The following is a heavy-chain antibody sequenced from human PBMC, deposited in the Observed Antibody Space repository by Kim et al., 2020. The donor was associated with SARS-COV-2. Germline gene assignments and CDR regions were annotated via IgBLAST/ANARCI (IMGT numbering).Heavy chain of an antibody. Sequence: GGSLRLSCAASGFTFSSYDMHWVRQATGKGLEWVSAIGTAGDTYYPGSVKGRFTISRENAKNSLYLQMNSLRAGDTAVYYCAREGPNDAFDIWGQGTMVTVSS. CDR1: GFTFSSYD. V-gene: IGHV3-13*04. CDR2: IGTAGDT. J-gene: IGHJ3*02. CDR3: AREGPNDAFDI.